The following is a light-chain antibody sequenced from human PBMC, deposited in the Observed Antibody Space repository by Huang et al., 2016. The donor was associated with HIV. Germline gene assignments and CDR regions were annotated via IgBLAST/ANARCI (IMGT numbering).Light chain of an antibody. CDR1: QSLLHSNGYNY. CDR3: MQALQTPMFT. Sequence: DIVMTQFPLSLPVIPEEPASISCRSSQSLLHSNGYNYLDWYVQKPGQSPQLLIYLGSNRASGVPDRFSGSGSGTDFTLKISRVEDEDVGIYYCMQALQTPMFTFGQGTKLEIK. CDR2: LGS. J-gene: IGKJ2*01. V-gene: IGKV2-28*01.